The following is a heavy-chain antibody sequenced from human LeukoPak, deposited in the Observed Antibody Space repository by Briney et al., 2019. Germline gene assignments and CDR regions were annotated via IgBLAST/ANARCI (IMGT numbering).Heavy chain of an antibody. J-gene: IGHJ4*02. Sequence: ASVKVSCKASGYTFTSYGISWVRQAPAQELEWMGWISSYNGNTNYTQNLQGRVTMTTDTSTSTAYLELRSLSSDDTAVYYCARPQPPVTVTTAYSDRCGFLDYWGQGTLVTVSS. CDR3: ARPQPPVTVTTAYSDRCGFLDY. V-gene: IGHV1-18*01. CDR1: GYTFTSYG. D-gene: IGHD4-17*01. CDR2: ISSYNGNT.